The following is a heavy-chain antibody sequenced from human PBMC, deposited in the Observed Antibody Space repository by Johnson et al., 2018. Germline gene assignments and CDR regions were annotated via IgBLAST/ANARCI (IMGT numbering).Heavy chain of an antibody. V-gene: IGHV4-59*11. D-gene: IGHD5-12*01. CDR2: IYSSGTT. Sequence: QVQLQESGPGLVEPSETLSLTCTVSGDSMSCHYWSWIRQPPGKGLEWIAYIAYIYSSGTTDYNPSLKSRVTLSLDTSENQFSLRLTSVTAADTAVYYCARGGGYAVLDYWGQGTLVTVSS. J-gene: IGHJ4*02. CDR1: GDSMSCHY. CDR3: ARGGGYAVLDY.